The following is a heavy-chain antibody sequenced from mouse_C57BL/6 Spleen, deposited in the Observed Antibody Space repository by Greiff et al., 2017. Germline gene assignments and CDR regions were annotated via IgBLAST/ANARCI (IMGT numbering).Heavy chain of an antibody. CDR2: ISSGGDYI. V-gene: IGHV5-9-1*02. CDR1: GFTFSSYA. D-gene: IGHD2-5*01. J-gene: IGHJ4*01. Sequence: EVQVVESGEGLVKPGGSLKLSCAASGFTFSSYAMSWVRQTPEKRLEWVAYISSGGDYIYYADTVKGRFTISRDNARNTLYLQMSSLKSEDTAMYYCTRPSYYSNQYAMDYWGQGTSVTFSS. CDR3: TRPSYYSNQYAMDY.